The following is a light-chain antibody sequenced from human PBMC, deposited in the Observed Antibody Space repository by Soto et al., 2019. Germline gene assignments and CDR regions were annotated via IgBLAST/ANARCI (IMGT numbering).Light chain of an antibody. V-gene: IGKV1-39*01. CDR1: QSIRNY. CDR2: AAS. CDR3: QQSYNIPFT. Sequence: DIQMTQSPSSLSASVGDRVTITCRASQSIRNYLNWYQQKPGKAPNLLIYAASTLQSGVPSRFIVSVYRTDFTLTISRLQPEDFATYYCQQSYNIPFTFGPVTKVNIQ. J-gene: IGKJ3*01.